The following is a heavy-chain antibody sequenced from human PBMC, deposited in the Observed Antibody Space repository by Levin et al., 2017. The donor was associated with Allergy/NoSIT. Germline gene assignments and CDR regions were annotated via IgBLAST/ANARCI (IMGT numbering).Heavy chain of an antibody. D-gene: IGHD6-19*01. J-gene: IGHJ4*02. CDR3: ARVADYGSGWSDPFDY. Sequence: RSQTLSLTCTVSGGSIRSGGYYWSWIRQHPGKGLEWIGYIYYSGSTYYNPSLKSRVTISVDTSKNQFSLKLSSVTAADTAVYYCARVADYGSGWSDPFDYWGQGTLVTVSS. V-gene: IGHV4-31*03. CDR2: IYYSGST. CDR1: GGSIRSGGYY.